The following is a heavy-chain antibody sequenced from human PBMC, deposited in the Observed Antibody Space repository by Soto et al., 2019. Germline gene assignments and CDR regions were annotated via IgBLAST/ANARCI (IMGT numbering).Heavy chain of an antibody. V-gene: IGHV3-74*01. CDR3: ARDNFFYGLDV. Sequence: HPGGSLRLSCAASGISLTSYWIHWVRQAPGKGLVWVPRIDNDGSSTNYADSVKGRFTISRDNAKNTLYLQMNSLRAEDTAVYYCARDNFFYGLDVWGQGTTVTVSS. CDR2: IDNDGSST. J-gene: IGHJ6*02. CDR1: GISLTSYW.